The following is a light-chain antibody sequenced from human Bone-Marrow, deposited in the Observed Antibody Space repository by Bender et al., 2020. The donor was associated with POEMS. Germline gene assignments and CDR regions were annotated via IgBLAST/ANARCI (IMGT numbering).Light chain of an antibody. Sequence: SALTQPPSASGSPGQSVTISCTGTSSDVGGYNYVSWYQQHPGKAPKLMIYEVTKRPSGVPDRFSGSKSGNTASLTVSGLQADDEDDYYCISYAGSNNYVFGSGTKITVL. CDR1: SSDVGGYNY. V-gene: IGLV2-8*01. J-gene: IGLJ1*01. CDR2: EVT. CDR3: ISYAGSNNYV.